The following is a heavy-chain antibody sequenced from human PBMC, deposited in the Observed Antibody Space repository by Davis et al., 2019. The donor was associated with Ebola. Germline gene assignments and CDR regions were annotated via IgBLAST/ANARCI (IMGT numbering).Heavy chain of an antibody. D-gene: IGHD6-25*01. CDR2: LNGGNGNT. Sequence: ASVKVSCKASAYSFISYTMHWVRQAPGQGLEWMGWLNGGNGNTKYSQNFQGRVTITRDTSALTVYMELSSLRFEDTAVYYCARDRQRLTSTWFDPWGQGTLVTVSS. J-gene: IGHJ5*02. CDR3: ARDRQRLTSTWFDP. V-gene: IGHV1-3*01. CDR1: AYSFISYT.